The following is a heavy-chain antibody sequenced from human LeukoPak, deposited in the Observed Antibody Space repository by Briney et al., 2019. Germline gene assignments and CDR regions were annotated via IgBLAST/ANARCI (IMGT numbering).Heavy chain of an antibody. Sequence: GESLRLSCAATGLTFSSFWMSWVRQGPGKGLEWVASIPPDGGIGRYVDSVKGRFTISRDNAKTTVFLQMNSLREEDTAVYYCARLFGGVTTLDYWGQGALVTVSS. CDR2: IPPDGGIG. J-gene: IGHJ4*02. D-gene: IGHD4-17*01. CDR1: GLTFSSFW. V-gene: IGHV3-7*01. CDR3: ARLFGGVTTLDY.